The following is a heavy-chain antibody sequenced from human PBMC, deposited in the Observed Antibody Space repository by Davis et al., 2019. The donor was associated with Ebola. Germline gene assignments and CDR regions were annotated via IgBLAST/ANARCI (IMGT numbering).Heavy chain of an antibody. CDR3: ARPILPEVTHCGVDY. CDR2: INPNSGGT. V-gene: IGHV1-2*06. D-gene: IGHD1-14*01. CDR1: GYTFTGYY. Sequence: ASVKVSCKASGYTFTGYYMHWVRQAPGQGLEWMGRINPNSGGTNYAQKFQGRVTMTTDTSITTAYMELSSLKSDDTAIYYCARPILPEVTHCGVDYWGQGTLVTVSS. J-gene: IGHJ4*02.